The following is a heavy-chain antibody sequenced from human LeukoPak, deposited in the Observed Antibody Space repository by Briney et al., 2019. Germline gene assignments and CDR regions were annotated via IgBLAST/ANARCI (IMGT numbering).Heavy chain of an antibody. J-gene: IGHJ6*03. CDR2: IYTGGST. Sequence: SETLSLTCTVSGGSISSYYWSWVRQPPGKGLEWIGYIYTGGSTNYNPSLESRVTISVDTSKNQFSLKLSSVTAADTAVYYCARHSAAHYYMGVWGKGTTVTVSS. V-gene: IGHV4-4*09. D-gene: IGHD2-21*01. CDR3: ARHSAAHYYMGV. CDR1: GGSISSYY.